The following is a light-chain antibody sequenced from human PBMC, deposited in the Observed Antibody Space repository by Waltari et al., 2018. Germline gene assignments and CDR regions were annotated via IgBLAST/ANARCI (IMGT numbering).Light chain of an antibody. J-gene: IGLJ1*01. Sequence: QSALTQPASVSGSPGQSIPISCTGTSSAIGSYDLVSWYQHHPGKAPKLMIFEVSQRPSGVSNRFSGSKSGNTASLTISGLQAEDEADYHCCSYAGNSIYVFGTGTKVTVL. CDR3: CSYAGNSIYV. CDR2: EVS. CDR1: SSAIGSYDL. V-gene: IGLV2-23*02.